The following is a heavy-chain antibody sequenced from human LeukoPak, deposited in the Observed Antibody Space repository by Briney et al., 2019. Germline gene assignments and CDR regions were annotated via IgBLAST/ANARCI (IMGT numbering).Heavy chain of an antibody. CDR2: ISGSYIST. V-gene: IGHV3-23*01. CDR3: AVTGYSSKSPNI. D-gene: IGHD6-13*01. J-gene: IGHJ3*02. Sequence: GGSLRLSCAASGFTFSSYAMSWVRQAPGKGLEWVSAISGSYISTYYADSVKGRFTISRDNSKNTLYLQMNSLRAEDTAVYYCAVTGYSSKSPNIWGQGTMVTVS. CDR1: GFTFSSYA.